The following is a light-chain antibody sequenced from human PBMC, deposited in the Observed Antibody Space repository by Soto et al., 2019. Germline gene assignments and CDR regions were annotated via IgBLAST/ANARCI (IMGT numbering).Light chain of an antibody. V-gene: IGLV2-14*03. Sequence: QSALTQPASVSGSPGRSVTISCTGTSTDVCDFNYVSWYQHLPGRAPKLIIYDVTNRPSGISYRFSASKSGRTASLTISGLQAEDEADYYCSSYSSSTTHVVFGGGTKVTVL. J-gene: IGLJ2*01. CDR3: SSYSSSTTHVV. CDR2: DVT. CDR1: STDVCDFNY.